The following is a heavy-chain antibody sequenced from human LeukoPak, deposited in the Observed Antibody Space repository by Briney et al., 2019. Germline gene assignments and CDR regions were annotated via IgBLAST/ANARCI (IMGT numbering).Heavy chain of an antibody. CDR3: AKRTGPGGY. CDR2: ISGSGDRA. Sequence: HPGGSLRLSCAASGFTFSNAWMSWVRQAPGKGLEWVSGISGSGDRANYADSLKGRFTISRDNSKNTLYLQMNSLRAEDTAVYYCAKRTGPGGYWGQGTLVTVSS. J-gene: IGHJ4*02. D-gene: IGHD4-23*01. V-gene: IGHV3-23*01. CDR1: GFTFSNAW.